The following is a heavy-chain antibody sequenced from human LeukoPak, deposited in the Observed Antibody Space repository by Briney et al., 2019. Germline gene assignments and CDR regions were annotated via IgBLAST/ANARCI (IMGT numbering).Heavy chain of an antibody. CDR2: SYYSGST. Sequence: SETLSLTCTVSVGSISTFYWSWLRQPPGKGLEWIGYSYYSGSTNYNPSLKSRVTISVDTSKNQFSLRLSSVTAADTAVYYCAREDPQTTVPEGLDVWGQGTTVTVSS. CDR3: AREDPQTTVPEGLDV. J-gene: IGHJ6*02. D-gene: IGHD4-17*01. V-gene: IGHV4-59*01. CDR1: VGSISTFY.